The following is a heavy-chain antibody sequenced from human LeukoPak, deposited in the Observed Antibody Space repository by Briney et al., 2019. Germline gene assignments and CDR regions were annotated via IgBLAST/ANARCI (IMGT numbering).Heavy chain of an antibody. CDR3: ARTHSGSYLVDY. CDR2: ISSSSSYI. CDR1: GFTFSSYS. Sequence: GGSLRLSCAASGFTFSSYSMNWVRQAPGKGLEWVSSISSSSSYIYYADSVKGRFTISRDNAKNSLCLQMNSLRAEDTAVYYCARTHSGSYLVDYWGQGTLVTVSS. V-gene: IGHV3-21*01. D-gene: IGHD1-26*01. J-gene: IGHJ4*02.